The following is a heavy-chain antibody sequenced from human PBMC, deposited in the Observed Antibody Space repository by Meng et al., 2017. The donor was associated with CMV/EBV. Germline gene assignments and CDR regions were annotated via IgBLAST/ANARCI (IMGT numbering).Heavy chain of an antibody. CDR3: AKSSEQNWNYGGWYFDL. Sequence: QGQLQESGPGMCKPYETLSPTCTVSGGSIRSYYWSWNRQPAGKGLEWIGRIYTSGSTNYNPSLKSRVTMSVDTSKNQFSLKLSSVTAADTAVYYCAKSSEQNWNYGGWYFDLWGRGTLVTVSS. CDR2: IYTSGST. V-gene: IGHV4-4*07. CDR1: GGSIRSYY. J-gene: IGHJ2*01. D-gene: IGHD1-7*01.